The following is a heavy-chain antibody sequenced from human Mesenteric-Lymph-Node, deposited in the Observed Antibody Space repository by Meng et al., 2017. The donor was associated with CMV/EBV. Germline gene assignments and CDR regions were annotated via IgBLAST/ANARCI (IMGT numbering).Heavy chain of an antibody. CDR1: GGYISSGGYY. CDR3: ARGRDDYASGY. CDR2: IYYSGST. J-gene: IGHJ4*02. Sequence: CTVSGGYISSGGYYWSWIRQHPGKGLEWIGYIYYSGSTYYNPSLKSRVTISVDTSKNQFSLKLSSVTAADTAVYYCARGRDDYASGYWGQGTLVTVSS. D-gene: IGHD4-17*01. V-gene: IGHV4-31*03.